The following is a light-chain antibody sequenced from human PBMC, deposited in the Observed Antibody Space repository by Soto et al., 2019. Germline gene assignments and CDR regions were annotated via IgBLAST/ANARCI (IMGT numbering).Light chain of an antibody. CDR3: HNYNSDPRT. CDR2: AVS. CDR1: QAISNY. V-gene: IGKV1-27*01. Sequence: DIQMTQSPSSLSAFVGDRVTITCRTTQAISNYVAWFQQKPGQVPKLLIYAVSSLRSGVPSRFSGSGSGTDFTLTINTLQPGDVATYYCHNYNSDPRTFGQGTKVEL. J-gene: IGKJ1*01.